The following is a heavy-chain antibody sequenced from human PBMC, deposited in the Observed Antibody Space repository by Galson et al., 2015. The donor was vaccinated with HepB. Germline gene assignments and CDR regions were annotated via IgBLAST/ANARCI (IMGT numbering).Heavy chain of an antibody. CDR2: IGSSSSYI. J-gene: IGHJ4*02. Sequence: SLRLSCAASGFTFSSYSMNWVRQAPGKGLEWVSSIGSSSSYIYYADSVKGRFTISRDNAKNSLYLQMNSLRAEDTAVYYCARRKYVNSPIIDYWGQGTLVTVSS. D-gene: IGHD4-23*01. CDR3: ARRKYVNSPIIDY. V-gene: IGHV3-21*01. CDR1: GFTFSSYS.